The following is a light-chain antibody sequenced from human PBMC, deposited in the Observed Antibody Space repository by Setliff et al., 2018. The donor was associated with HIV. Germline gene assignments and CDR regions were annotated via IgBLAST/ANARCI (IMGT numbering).Light chain of an antibody. V-gene: IGLV2-23*02. CDR2: EVT. J-gene: IGLJ2*01. CDR1: SSDVGSPLSS. Sequence: QSVLAQPASLSGSPRQSINISCTGSSSDVGSPLSSVSWYQQNPGEVPKLLIYEVTRRPSGISDRFSASKSGNTASLTISGLLTEDEADYYCCSYGRGDIWIFGGGTKVTVL. CDR3: CSYGRGDIWI.